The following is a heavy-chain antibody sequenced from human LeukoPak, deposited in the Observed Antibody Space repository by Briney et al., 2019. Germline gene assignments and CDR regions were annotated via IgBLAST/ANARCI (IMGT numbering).Heavy chain of an antibody. V-gene: IGHV1-2*02. Sequence: ASVKVSCKASGYTFTGYYMHWVRQAPGQGLEWMGWINPSSGGTNYAQKFQGRVTMTRDTSISTAYMELSRLRSDDTAVYYCARIVGATEVDYWGQGTLVTVSS. CDR1: GYTFTGYY. J-gene: IGHJ4*02. D-gene: IGHD1-26*01. CDR2: INPSSGGT. CDR3: ARIVGATEVDY.